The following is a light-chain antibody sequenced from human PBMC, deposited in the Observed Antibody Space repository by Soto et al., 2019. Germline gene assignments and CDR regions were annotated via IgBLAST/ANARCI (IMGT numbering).Light chain of an antibody. CDR2: DAS. J-gene: IGKJ2*01. Sequence: VLTQSPGTLSLSPGERATLSCRASQSVSNTYLARYQQKPGQAPRLLIYDASTRASDIEGRFSGSGSGTDFTLTISRLEPEDFAVYYCQQYGSSPPYTFGQGTKLEI. CDR1: QSVSNTY. V-gene: IGKV3-20*01. CDR3: QQYGSSPPYT.